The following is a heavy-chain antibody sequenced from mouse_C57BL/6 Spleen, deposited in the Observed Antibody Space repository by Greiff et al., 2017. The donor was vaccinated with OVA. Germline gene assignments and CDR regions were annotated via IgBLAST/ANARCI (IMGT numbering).Heavy chain of an antibody. CDR3: ARHWDYDGFDY. V-gene: IGHV5-6*02. CDR2: ISSGGSYT. J-gene: IGHJ2*01. D-gene: IGHD2-4*01. Sequence: DVMLVESGGDLVKPGGSLKLSCAASGFTFSSYGMSWVRQTPDKRLEWVATISSGGSYTYYPDSVKGRFTISRDNAKNTLYLQMSSLKSEDTAMYYCARHWDYDGFDYWGQGTTLTVSS. CDR1: GFTFSSYG.